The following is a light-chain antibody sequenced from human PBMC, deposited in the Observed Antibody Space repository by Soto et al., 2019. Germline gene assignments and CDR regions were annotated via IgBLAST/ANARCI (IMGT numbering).Light chain of an antibody. V-gene: IGKV3-15*01. J-gene: IGKJ5*01. Sequence: EIVMTQSPATLSVSPGERATLSCRASQSVSSNLAWYQQKPGQAPRLLIFGASTRATGIPARFSGSGSGTEFTLTISSLQSEYFAVYYCQQYSTWPPITFGPAIRLDIK. CDR2: GAS. CDR1: QSVSSN. CDR3: QQYSTWPPIT.